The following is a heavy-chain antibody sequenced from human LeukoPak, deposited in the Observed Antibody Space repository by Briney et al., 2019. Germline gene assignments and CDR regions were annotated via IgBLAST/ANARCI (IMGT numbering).Heavy chain of an antibody. J-gene: IGHJ4*02. CDR1: GGSISSSSYY. CDR3: ARDGYGSFDY. D-gene: IGHD5-12*01. Sequence: SETLSLTCTVSGGSISSSSYYWGWIRQPPGKGLEWIGSIYYSGSTYYNPSLKSRVTISVDTSKNQFSLKLSSVTAADTAVYYCARDGYGSFDYWGQGTLVTVSS. CDR2: IYYSGST. V-gene: IGHV4-39*07.